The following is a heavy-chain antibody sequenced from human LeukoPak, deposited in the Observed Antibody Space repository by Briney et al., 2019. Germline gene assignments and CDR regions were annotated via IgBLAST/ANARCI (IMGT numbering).Heavy chain of an antibody. CDR2: ISAYNGNT. Sequence: GASVKVSCKASGYTFTTYGFSWVRQAPGQGLEWMGWISAYNGNTNYAQRLQGRVTMTTDTSTSTVYMELRSLRSDDTAVYYCARDKNWKPDYWGQGTLVTVPS. D-gene: IGHD1-1*01. V-gene: IGHV1-18*01. J-gene: IGHJ4*02. CDR3: ARDKNWKPDY. CDR1: GYTFTTYG.